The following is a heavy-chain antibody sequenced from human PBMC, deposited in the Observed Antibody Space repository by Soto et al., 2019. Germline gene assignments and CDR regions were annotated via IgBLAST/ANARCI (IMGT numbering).Heavy chain of an antibody. V-gene: IGHV4-38-2*02. CDR3: ARKGYYPSGRINLFDY. Sequence: XETLSLACTVSGHSINSDYYWGWIRQPPVKGLEWIGSIYPGGGTYYNPSLKSRVTISIDTSKNQFSLRLTSVTAADTAMYYCARKGYYPSGRINLFDYWGQGPLVTVSS. CDR2: IYPGGGT. J-gene: IGHJ4*02. CDR1: GHSINSDYY. D-gene: IGHD3-10*01.